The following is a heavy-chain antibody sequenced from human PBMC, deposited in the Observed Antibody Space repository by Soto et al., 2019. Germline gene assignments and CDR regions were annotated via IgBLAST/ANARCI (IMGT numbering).Heavy chain of an antibody. Sequence: QVQLVQSGAEVRKPGSSVKVSCKTSGGLISKYSFNWVRQAPGQGLEWMGVVLPISGSTDYAQKFQGRLTIPAARSTSTVYMELSRLRSDDTANYYCATIRVRGGPLRFEDGGQGMLISVSS. CDR3: ATIRVRGGPLRFED. CDR2: VLPISGST. J-gene: IGHJ4*01. CDR1: GGLISKYS. D-gene: IGHD5-12*01. V-gene: IGHV1-69*06.